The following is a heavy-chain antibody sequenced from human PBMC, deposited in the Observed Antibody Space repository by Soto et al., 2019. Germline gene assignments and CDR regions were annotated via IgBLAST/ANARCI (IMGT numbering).Heavy chain of an antibody. CDR3: AAGGKWLAFEY. J-gene: IGHJ4*02. CDR1: GGSIRSYY. Sequence: QVQLQESGPGLVKPSETLSLTCTVSGGSIRSYYWSWIRQPPGKGLEWIGCMYNSGSTNYNPSLKSRVTILEDPSKNQLALKLSSVTAADTAGYYCAAGGKWLAFEYWGQGTLSTVSS. V-gene: IGHV4-59*08. CDR2: MYNSGST. D-gene: IGHD6-19*01.